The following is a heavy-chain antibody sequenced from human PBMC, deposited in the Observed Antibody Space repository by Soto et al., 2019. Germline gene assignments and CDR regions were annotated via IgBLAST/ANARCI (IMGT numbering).Heavy chain of an antibody. CDR3: ARDRGGVHEQLVLGY. CDR2: IIPIFGTA. J-gene: IGHJ4*02. D-gene: IGHD6-13*01. V-gene: IGHV1-69*13. CDR1: GGTFSSYA. Sequence: GASVKVSCKASGGTFSSYAISWVRQAPGQGLEWMGGIIPIFGTANYAQKFQGRVTITADESTSTAYMELSSLRSEDTAVYYCARDRGGVHEQLVLGYWGQGTLVTVSS.